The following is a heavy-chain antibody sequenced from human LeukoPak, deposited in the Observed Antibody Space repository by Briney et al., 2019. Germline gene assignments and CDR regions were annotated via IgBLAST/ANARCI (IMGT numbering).Heavy chain of an antibody. CDR1: GFTVSTTY. J-gene: IGHJ4*02. Sequence: GGSLRLSCAASGFTVSTTYMSWVRQAPGRGLEWVSVIYSGGSTCYADSVKGRFTLSRDNSKNTVYLQMNSLRAEDTAVYYCARDPTATVGHWGQGTLVTVSS. V-gene: IGHV3-53*01. D-gene: IGHD4-11*01. CDR3: ARDPTATVGH. CDR2: IYSGGST.